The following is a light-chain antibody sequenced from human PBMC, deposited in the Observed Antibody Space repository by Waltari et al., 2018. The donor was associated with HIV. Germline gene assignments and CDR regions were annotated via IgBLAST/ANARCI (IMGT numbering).Light chain of an antibody. J-gene: IGKJ4*01. CDR2: GAS. Sequence: EIVLTQSPGTLSLSPGDRATLSCRASQSVTSNYLAWYQQKPGQAPRLLMYGASSRATGIPDRFSGSGSGTDFTLTISRLEPEDFAVFYCQQYGSSPLTFGGGTKVEI. CDR3: QQYGSSPLT. CDR1: QSVTSNY. V-gene: IGKV3-20*01.